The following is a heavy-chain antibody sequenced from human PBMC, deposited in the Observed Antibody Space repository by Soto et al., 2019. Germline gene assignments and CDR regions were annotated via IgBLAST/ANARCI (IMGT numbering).Heavy chain of an antibody. D-gene: IGHD2-8*01. CDR1: GDSFTNYA. J-gene: IGHJ4*02. CDR3: GRYCTNTKCRGGYYLDL. V-gene: IGHV1-69*01. CDR2: IILALGTP. Sequence: QVLLVQSGAEMKQPGSSVSVSCNASGDSFTNYAFTWVRQAPGQGPEWLGGIILALGTPHYSQRFQGRLTITADESTSTVYMESGSRRFDDTAVYYCGRYCTNTKCRGGYYLDLWGQGTLLTVSS.